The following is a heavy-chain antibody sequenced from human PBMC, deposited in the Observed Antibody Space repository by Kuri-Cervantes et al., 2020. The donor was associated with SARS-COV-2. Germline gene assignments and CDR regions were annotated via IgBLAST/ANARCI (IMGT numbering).Heavy chain of an antibody. V-gene: IGHV3-21*01. J-gene: IGHJ3*02. CDR3: ARVVFRWELPGAFDI. CDR1: RFTFNTYR. D-gene: IGHD1-26*01. Sequence: LSLTCAASRFTFNTYRMNWVRQAPGKGLEWVSSISSSSSYIYYADSVQGRFTISRDNAKNSLYLQMNSLRAEDTAVYYCARVVFRWELPGAFDIWGQGTMVTVSS. CDR2: ISSSSSYI.